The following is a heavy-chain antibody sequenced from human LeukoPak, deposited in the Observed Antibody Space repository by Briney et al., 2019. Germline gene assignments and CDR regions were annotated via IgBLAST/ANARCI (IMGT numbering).Heavy chain of an antibody. J-gene: IGHJ3*02. CDR3: ARGGLGYYGSGSYFAFDI. CDR2: ISSSSSYT. V-gene: IGHV3-11*06. D-gene: IGHD3-10*01. Sequence: GGSLRLSCAASGFTLSDYYMSWIRRAPGKGLEWVSYISSSSSYTNYADSVKGRFTISRDNAKNSLYLQMNSLRAEDTAVYYCARGGLGYYGSGSYFAFDIWGQGTMVTVSS. CDR1: GFTLSDYY.